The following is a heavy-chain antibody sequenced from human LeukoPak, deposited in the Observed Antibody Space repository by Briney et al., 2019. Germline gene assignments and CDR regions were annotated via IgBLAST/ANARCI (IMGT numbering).Heavy chain of an antibody. Sequence: GGSLRLSCAASGFTFSNAWMSWVRQASGKGLEWVGRIRSKANSYATAYAASVKGRFTISRDDSKNTAYLQMNSLKTEDTAVYYCTSHYGDYYYFDYWGQGTLVTVSS. CDR3: TSHYGDYYYFDY. CDR2: IRSKANSYAT. V-gene: IGHV3-73*01. CDR1: GFTFSNAW. J-gene: IGHJ4*02. D-gene: IGHD4-17*01.